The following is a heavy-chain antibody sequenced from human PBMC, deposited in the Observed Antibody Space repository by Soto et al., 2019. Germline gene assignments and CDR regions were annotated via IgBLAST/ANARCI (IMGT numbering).Heavy chain of an antibody. CDR2: IIPIFGTA. CDR1: GGTFSSYA. J-gene: IGHJ6*02. D-gene: IGHD6-6*01. CDR3: ARGGSSSSLSYYYYGMDV. Sequence: ASVKVSCKASGGTFSSYAISWVRQAPGQGLEWMGGIIPIFGTANYAQKFQGRVTITADESTSTAYMELSSLRSEDTAVYYCARGGSSSSLSYYYYGMDVWGQGTTVTVSS. V-gene: IGHV1-69*13.